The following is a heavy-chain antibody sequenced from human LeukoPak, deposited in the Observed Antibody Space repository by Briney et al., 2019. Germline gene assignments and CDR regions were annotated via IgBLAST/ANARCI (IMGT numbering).Heavy chain of an antibody. V-gene: IGHV3-23*01. D-gene: IGHD6-19*01. CDR1: GFTFSSYW. J-gene: IGHJ4*02. Sequence: PGGSLRLSCAASGFTFSSYWMHWVRQAPGKGLEWVSIISGSGDDTDYADSVKGRFTISRDNSKNTLYLQMNSLRAEDTAVYYCAKLSSGWYEEYWGQGSLVTVSS. CDR2: ISGSGDDT. CDR3: AKLSSGWYEEY.